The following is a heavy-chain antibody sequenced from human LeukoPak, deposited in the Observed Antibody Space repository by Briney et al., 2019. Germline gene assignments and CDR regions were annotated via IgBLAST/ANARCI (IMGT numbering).Heavy chain of an antibody. CDR3: ARSEYYDFWSGYV. J-gene: IGHJ4*02. CDR2: ICTSGST. V-gene: IGHV4-61*02. Sequence: SETLSLTCTVSGGSISSGSYYWSWIRQPAGKGLEWIGRICTSGSTNYNPSLKSRVTISVDTSKNQFSLKLSSVTAADTAVYYCARSEYYDFWSGYVWGQGTLVTVSS. CDR1: GGSISSGSYY. D-gene: IGHD3-3*01.